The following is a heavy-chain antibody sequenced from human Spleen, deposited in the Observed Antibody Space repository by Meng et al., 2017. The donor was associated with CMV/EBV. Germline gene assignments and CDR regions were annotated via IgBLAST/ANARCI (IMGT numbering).Heavy chain of an antibody. Sequence: ASVKVSCKASGYTFITYGITWVRQAPGQGLEWMGWMNPSTGATGYAQKFQGRVTMTGDTSISTAYMELSSLRSEDTAVYYCARNPPSTGDFDYWGQGTVVTVSS. D-gene: IGHD3-10*01. CDR1: GYTFITYG. CDR3: ARNPPSTGDFDY. CDR2: MNPSTGAT. V-gene: IGHV1-8*02. J-gene: IGHJ4*02.